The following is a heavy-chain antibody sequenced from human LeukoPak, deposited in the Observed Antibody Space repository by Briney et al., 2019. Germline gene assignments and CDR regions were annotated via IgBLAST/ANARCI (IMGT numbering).Heavy chain of an antibody. D-gene: IGHD6-13*01. CDR2: IYTSGGV. CDR1: GDSFINYY. V-gene: IGHV4-4*07. Sequence: SETLSLTCSVSGDSFINYYWSWIRQPAGKGLEWIGRIYTSGGVNYNPSLKSRVTMSVDTSRAQFSLKLTSVTAADTAVYYCARDQGQQLGYFDYWGQGTLVTVSS. J-gene: IGHJ4*02. CDR3: ARDQGQQLGYFDY.